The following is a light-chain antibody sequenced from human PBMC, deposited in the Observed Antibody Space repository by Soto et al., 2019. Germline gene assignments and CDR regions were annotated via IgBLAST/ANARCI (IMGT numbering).Light chain of an antibody. J-gene: IGLJ3*02. CDR3: QAYDYSLTASV. V-gene: IGLV1-40*01. CDR1: SSNIGAGYD. Sequence: QSALTQPPSVSGAPGQTITISCTGSSSNIGAGYDVHWYQQLPGAAPKLVIFGNRNRPSGVPERFSGSKSGTSASLAITGLQAEDEADYYCQAYDYSLTASVFGGGTQLTVL. CDR2: GNR.